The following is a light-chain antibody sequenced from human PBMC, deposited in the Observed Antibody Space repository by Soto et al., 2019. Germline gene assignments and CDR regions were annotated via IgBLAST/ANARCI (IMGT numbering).Light chain of an antibody. CDR2: DAS. J-gene: IGKJ2*01. CDR3: QQYNSYPYT. Sequence: DIQMTQSPSTLSASVGDRVTLTCRASQSISSWLAWYQQKPGKAPKVLIYDASSLARGVPSRFSGSGSGTEFTLTISSLQPDDFATYYCQQYNSYPYTFGQGTKPEIK. CDR1: QSISSW. V-gene: IGKV1-5*01.